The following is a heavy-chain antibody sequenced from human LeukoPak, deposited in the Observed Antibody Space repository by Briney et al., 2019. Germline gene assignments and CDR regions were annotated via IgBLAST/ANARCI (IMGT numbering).Heavy chain of an antibody. CDR3: ARDPVVTGYFDY. J-gene: IGHJ4*02. V-gene: IGHV6-1*01. CDR1: GDSVSSNSAA. D-gene: IGHD4-23*01. Sequence: SQTLSLTCAISGDSVSSNSAAWNWIRQSPSRGLEWLGRTYYRSKWYNDYAVSGKSRITINPDTSKTQSSLQLNSVTPEDTAVYYCARDPVVTGYFDYWGQGTLVTVSS. CDR2: TYYRSKWYN.